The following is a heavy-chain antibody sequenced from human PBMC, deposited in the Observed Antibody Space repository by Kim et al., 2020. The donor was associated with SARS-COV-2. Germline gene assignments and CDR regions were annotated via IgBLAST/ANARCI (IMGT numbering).Heavy chain of an antibody. J-gene: IGHJ4*02. Sequence: SETLSLTCAVYGGSFSGYYWSWIRQPPGKGLEWIGEINHSGSTNYNPSLKSRVTISVDTSKNQFSLKLSSVTAADTAVYYCARGGYSYGYGYWGQGTLVTVSS. CDR3: ARGGYSYGYGY. D-gene: IGHD5-18*01. V-gene: IGHV4-34*01. CDR1: GGSFSGYY. CDR2: INHSGST.